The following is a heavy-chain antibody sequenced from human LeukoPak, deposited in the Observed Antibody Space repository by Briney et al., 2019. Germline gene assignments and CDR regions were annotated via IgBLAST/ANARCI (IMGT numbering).Heavy chain of an antibody. V-gene: IGHV4-59*02. CDR2: IHHSGNS. CDR3: TRGHWGLQS. CDR1: GASVTDYY. D-gene: IGHD7-27*01. J-gene: IGHJ5*02. Sequence: ETLSLTCTVSGASVTDYYWSWIRQSPGKGLEWISYIHHSGNSDYNPSLRSRVTTSLDTSKNQSSLNLISVTAADTAVYYCTRGHWGLQSWSQGTLVTVSS.